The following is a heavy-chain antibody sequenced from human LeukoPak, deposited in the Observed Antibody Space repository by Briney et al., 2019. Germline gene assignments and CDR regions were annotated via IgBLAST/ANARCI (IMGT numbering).Heavy chain of an antibody. J-gene: IGHJ5*02. Sequence: ASVKVSCKVSGYTFTSYYMHWVRQAPGQGLEWMGIINPSGGSTSYAQKFQGRVTMTRDTSTSTVYMELSSLRSEDTAVYYCARVHRIAARPGWFDPWGQGTLVTVSS. CDR3: ARVHRIAARPGWFDP. CDR1: GYTFTSYY. V-gene: IGHV1-46*01. D-gene: IGHD6-6*01. CDR2: INPSGGST.